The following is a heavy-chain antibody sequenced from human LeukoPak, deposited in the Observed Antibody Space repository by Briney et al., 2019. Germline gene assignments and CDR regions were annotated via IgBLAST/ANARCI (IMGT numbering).Heavy chain of an antibody. V-gene: IGHV3-23*01. CDR1: GFIFGSYE. CDR2: ISDSGVTT. Sequence: GGSLRLSCAASGFIFGSYEMNWVRQAPGKGLEWVSAISDSGVTTYYADSVKGRFTISRDNSKSTLYLQMNSLRAEDTAVYYCAKEKTTVITPGIDYWGQGTLVTVSS. CDR3: AKEKTTVITPGIDY. J-gene: IGHJ4*02. D-gene: IGHD4-23*01.